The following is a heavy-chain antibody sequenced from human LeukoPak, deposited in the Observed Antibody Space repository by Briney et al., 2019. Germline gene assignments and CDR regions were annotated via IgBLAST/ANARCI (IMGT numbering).Heavy chain of an antibody. CDR1: GGSLGSYY. D-gene: IGHD6-13*01. Sequence: SETLSLTCTVSGGSLGSYYWSWIRQPSGKGLEWIGYIYYTGSTDYNPSLKSRVAISVDTSKNQFSLKLSSVTAADTAVYYCARGSKAAPGTFDYWGQGTLVTVSS. CDR3: ARGSKAAPGTFDY. CDR2: IYYTGST. V-gene: IGHV4-59*01. J-gene: IGHJ4*02.